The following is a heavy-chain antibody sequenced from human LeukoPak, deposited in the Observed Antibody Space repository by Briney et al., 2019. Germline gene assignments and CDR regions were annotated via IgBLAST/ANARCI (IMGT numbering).Heavy chain of an antibody. Sequence: GGSLRLSCAASGFTFSSYEMNWVRQAPGKGLEWVSYISSSGSTIYYADSVKGRFTISRDNAKTSLYLQMNSLRAEDTAVYYCARMAGAIFGGGFDYWGQGTLVTVSS. V-gene: IGHV3-48*03. CDR3: ARMAGAIFGGGFDY. D-gene: IGHD3-3*01. J-gene: IGHJ4*02. CDR1: GFTFSSYE. CDR2: ISSSGSTI.